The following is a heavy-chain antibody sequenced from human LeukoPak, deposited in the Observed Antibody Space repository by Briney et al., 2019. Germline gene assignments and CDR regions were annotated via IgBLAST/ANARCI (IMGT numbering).Heavy chain of an antibody. D-gene: IGHD2-2*01. CDR1: GGSISSSSYY. CDR2: IYYSGST. Sequence: PSETLSLTCTVSGGSISSSSYYWGWIRPPPGKGLEWIGSIYYSGSTYYNPSLKSRVTISVDTSKNQFSLKLSSVTAADTAVYYCASTAQRDIVVVPAAGYYFDYWGQGTLVTVSS. CDR3: ASTAQRDIVVVPAAGYYFDY. J-gene: IGHJ4*02. V-gene: IGHV4-39*01.